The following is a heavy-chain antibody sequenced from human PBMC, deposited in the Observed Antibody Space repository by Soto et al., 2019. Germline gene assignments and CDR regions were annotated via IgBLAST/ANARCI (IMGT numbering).Heavy chain of an antibody. CDR1: GFTVSSYY. CDR2: FYGGGNT. J-gene: IGHJ6*02. V-gene: IGHV3-53*01. Sequence: GGSQRLSCTASGFTVSSYYMNCVRQAPGKGLEWVSVFYGGGNTYNADSVKGRFTISRDNSKNTVYLQMNTLRAEDAAVYYCARRPIRATHPPAGMDVWGQGTTVTVSS. CDR3: ARRPIRATHPPAGMDV.